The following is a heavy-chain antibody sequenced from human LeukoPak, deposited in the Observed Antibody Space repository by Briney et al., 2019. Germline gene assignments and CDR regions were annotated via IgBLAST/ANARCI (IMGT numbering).Heavy chain of an antibody. D-gene: IGHD1-1*01. Sequence: GGSLRLXCAVSGFTFSNFWMSWVRQAPGRGLEWVANIHPEGNEKYHVESVKGRFTISRDNAKNLLFLQMNGLRVEDTAVYYCARGDDFSGDHWGQGTLVTVSS. CDR3: ARGDDFSGDH. J-gene: IGHJ4*02. V-gene: IGHV3-7*04. CDR1: GFTFSNFW. CDR2: IHPEGNEK.